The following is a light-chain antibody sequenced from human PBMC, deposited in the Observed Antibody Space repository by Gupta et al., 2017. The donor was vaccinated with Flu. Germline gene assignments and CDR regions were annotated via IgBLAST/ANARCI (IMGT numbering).Light chain of an antibody. CDR2: QND. CDR1: KLGDKS. J-gene: IGLJ3*02. CDR3: QAGDSGTV. Sequence: SYELPQPPSVSVSPGQTASITCSGDKLGDKSVSWYQQKPGQSPVFVLYQNDNRPSGIPERFSGAISGNTGTLTITGTQAVDEDDYYGQAGDSGTVFGGGTKLTVL. V-gene: IGLV3-1*01.